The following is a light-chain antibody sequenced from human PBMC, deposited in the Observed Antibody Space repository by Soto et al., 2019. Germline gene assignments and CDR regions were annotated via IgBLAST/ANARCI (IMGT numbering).Light chain of an antibody. V-gene: IGKV1-39*01. CDR1: QVISSY. CDR3: QQVTIFPST. J-gene: IGKJ4*01. CDR2: AAS. Sequence: PVSYSPSSLSASVLDRVTITCRASQVISSYLNWYQQKPGKAPKLLIYAASSLQSGVPSRFSGSGSGTDFTLSISSLQPEDFATYYCQQVTIFPSTFGGGTKVDIK.